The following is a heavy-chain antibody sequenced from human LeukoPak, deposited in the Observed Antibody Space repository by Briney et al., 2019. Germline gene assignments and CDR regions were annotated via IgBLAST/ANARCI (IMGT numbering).Heavy chain of an antibody. CDR1: GFTFSTYS. CDR3: AREDRYGSGSYNPAPDY. CDR2: ISSGSRYI. J-gene: IGHJ4*02. D-gene: IGHD3-10*01. Sequence: GGSLRLSCAASGFTFSTYSMNWVRQAPGKGLEGVSSISSGSRYIYYACSVKGRFTISRDNAMNSLYMQMNSLRAEDTAVYFCAREDRYGSGSYNPAPDYWGQGTLVTVSS. V-gene: IGHV3-21*01.